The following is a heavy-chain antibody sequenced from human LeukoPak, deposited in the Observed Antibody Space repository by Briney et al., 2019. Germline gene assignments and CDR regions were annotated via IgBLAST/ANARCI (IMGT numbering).Heavy chain of an antibody. D-gene: IGHD3-10*01. CDR3: ARRRVLWFGEEVYFDY. J-gene: IGHJ4*02. Sequence: GESLKISCKGSGYLFTNYWIGWVRQMPGKGLEWMGIIYPGDPETRYSPSFQGQVTISADKSISTAYLQWSSLKASDTAMYYCARRRVLWFGEEVYFDYWGQGTLVTVSS. CDR1: GYLFTNYW. V-gene: IGHV5-51*01. CDR2: IYPGDPET.